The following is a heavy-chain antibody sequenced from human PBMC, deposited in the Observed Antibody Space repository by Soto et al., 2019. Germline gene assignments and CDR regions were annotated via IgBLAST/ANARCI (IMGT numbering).Heavy chain of an antibody. CDR3: AKVRTSGIGVRRHSSGWYTDY. J-gene: IGHJ4*02. Sequence: EVQLLESGGGLVQPGGSLRLSCAASGFTFSSYAMSWVRQAPGKGLEWVSAISGSGGSTYYADSVKGRFTISRDNSKNTLYLQMNSLRAEDTAVYYCAKVRTSGIGVRRHSSGWYTDYWGQGTLVTVSS. CDR1: GFTFSSYA. CDR2: ISGSGGST. V-gene: IGHV3-23*01. D-gene: IGHD6-19*01.